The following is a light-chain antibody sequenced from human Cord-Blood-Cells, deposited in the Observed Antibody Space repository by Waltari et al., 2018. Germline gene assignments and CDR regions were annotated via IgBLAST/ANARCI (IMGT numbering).Light chain of an antibody. Sequence: SYELTQPPSVSVSPGQTARITCSGDALPKQYAYWYQQKPGQAPVLVIYKDSERPSGMPERFSGSSSGTTVTLTISGVQAEDEADYYCQSADSSGTYYVFGTGTKVTV. V-gene: IGLV3-25*03. J-gene: IGLJ1*01. CDR1: ALPKQY. CDR2: KDS. CDR3: QSADSSGTYYV.